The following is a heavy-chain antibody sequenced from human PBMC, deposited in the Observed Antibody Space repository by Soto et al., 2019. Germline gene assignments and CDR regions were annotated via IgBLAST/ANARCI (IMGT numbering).Heavy chain of an antibody. D-gene: IGHD3-3*02. CDR2: IKQDGSEK. CDR1: VFTFISCW. V-gene: IGHV3-7*03. CDR3: ERAILRQIPDV. Sequence: PVGSLILSCSSSVFTFISCWISLFLQAPGKGLEWVANIKQDGSEKYYVDSVKGRFTISRDNAKNSLYLQMNSLRAEDTAVYYCERAILRQIPDVWGQGTTVTVSS. J-gene: IGHJ6*01.